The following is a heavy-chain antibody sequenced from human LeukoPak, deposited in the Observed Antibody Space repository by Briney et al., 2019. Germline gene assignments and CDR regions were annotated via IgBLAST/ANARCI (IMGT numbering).Heavy chain of an antibody. CDR3: ASEGTSNWFDP. CDR1: GYTFTSYA. J-gene: IGHJ5*02. V-gene: IGHV7-4-1*02. CDR2: INTNTGNP. D-gene: IGHD3-10*01. Sequence: GASVKVSCKASGYTFTSYAMNWVRQAPGQGLEWMGWINTNTGNPTYAQGFIGRFVFSLDTSVNTAYLQISSLKTEDTAVYYCASEGTSNWFDPWGQGTLVTVSS.